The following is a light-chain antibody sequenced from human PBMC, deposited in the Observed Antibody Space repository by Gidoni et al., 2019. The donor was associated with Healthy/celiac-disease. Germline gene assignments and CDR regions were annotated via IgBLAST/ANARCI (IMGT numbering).Light chain of an antibody. V-gene: IGLV2-23*01. Sequence: QSALTQPASLSGPPGQSITISCPGTSSDVGSYNLVSWYQQHPGKAPKLMIYEGSKRPSGVSNRFSGSKSGNTASLTISGLQAEDEADYYCCSYAGSSTWVFGGGTKLTVL. J-gene: IGLJ3*02. CDR1: SSDVGSYNL. CDR2: EGS. CDR3: CSYAGSSTWV.